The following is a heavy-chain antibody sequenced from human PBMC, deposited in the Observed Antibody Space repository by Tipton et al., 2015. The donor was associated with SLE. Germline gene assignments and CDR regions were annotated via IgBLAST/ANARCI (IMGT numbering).Heavy chain of an antibody. V-gene: IGHV1-18*04. D-gene: IGHD3-22*01. CDR1: DYTFTAYG. J-gene: IGHJ4*02. Sequence: QSGPEVKKPGASVKVSCTASDYTFTAYGISWVRQAPGQGLEWMGWISAYTGDTDYAENLQGRVTLTTDPSTDTSTTTAYMELRSLRSDDTAVYYCARGPPLPYESSGYVDYWGQGTLVTVSS. CDR2: ISAYTGDT. CDR3: ARGPPLPYESSGYVDY.